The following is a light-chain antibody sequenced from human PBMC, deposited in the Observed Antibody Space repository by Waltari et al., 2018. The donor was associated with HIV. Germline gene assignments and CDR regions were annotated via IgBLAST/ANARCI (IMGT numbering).Light chain of an antibody. CDR1: RLSTQY. V-gene: IGLV3-25*03. CDR2: KDT. Sequence: SSELPQPPSVSVSPGQTARITCSGDRLSTQYTHWYQQRPGQSPLMVMYKDTERPSGIPERFSGSSSGTTVTLTISGVRAEDEADYFCQSADIGVLFGGGTKLTVL. J-gene: IGLJ2*01. CDR3: QSADIGVL.